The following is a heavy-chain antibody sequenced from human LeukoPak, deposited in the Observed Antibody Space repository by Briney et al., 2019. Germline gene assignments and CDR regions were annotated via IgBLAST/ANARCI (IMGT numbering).Heavy chain of an antibody. CDR1: GFTFSSYG. V-gene: IGHV3-30*03. J-gene: IGHJ4*02. CDR3: ARDRRQLRLFDY. D-gene: IGHD4-17*01. CDR2: ISYDGSNK. Sequence: GGSLRLSCAASGFTFSSYGMHWVRQAPGKGLEWVAVISYDGSNKYYADSVKGRFTISRDNSKNTLYLQMNSLRAEDTAVYYCARDRRQLRLFDYWGQGTLVTVSS.